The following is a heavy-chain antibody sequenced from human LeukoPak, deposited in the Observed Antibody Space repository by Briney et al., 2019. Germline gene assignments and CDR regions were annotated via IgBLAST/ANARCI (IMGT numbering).Heavy chain of an antibody. CDR2: INPNSGGT. D-gene: IGHD2-2*01. CDR1: GYTFTGYY. V-gene: IGHV1-2*02. CDR3: ASSRYCSSTSCPIGFAGYYCYGMDV. Sequence: ASVKVSCKASGYTFTGYYMHWVRQAPGQGLEWMGWINPNSGGTNYAQKFQGRVTMTRDTSISTAYMELSRLRSDDTAVYYCASSRYCSSTSCPIGFAGYYCYGMDVWGQGTTATVSS. J-gene: IGHJ6*02.